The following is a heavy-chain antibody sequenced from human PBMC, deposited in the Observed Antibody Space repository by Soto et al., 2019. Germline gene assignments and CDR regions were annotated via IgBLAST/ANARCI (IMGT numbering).Heavy chain of an antibody. CDR1: DDSINSDKYY. Sequence: QLQLQESGPGLVKPSETLSLTCSVSDDSINSDKYYWGWIRQPPGKGLEWIGSIYYRGNAYYNPSLQTRVTISLDKSKSQFSLKLNSVTAADSAVYFCARLEGLATISPYFDFWGPGALVTVSS. CDR3: ARLEGLATISPYFDF. J-gene: IGHJ4*02. V-gene: IGHV4-39*01. CDR2: IYYRGNA. D-gene: IGHD3-9*01.